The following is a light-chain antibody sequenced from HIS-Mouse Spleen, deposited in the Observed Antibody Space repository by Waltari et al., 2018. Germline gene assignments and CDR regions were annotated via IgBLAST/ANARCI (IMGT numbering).Light chain of an antibody. Sequence: SYELTQPPSVSVSPGQTARITCSGDALPKKYAYWYQQKSGQAPVLVISEDSKRPPGLPRRFSGSSSGTMATLTISGAQVEDEADYYCYSTDSSGNHRVFGGGTKLTVL. J-gene: IGLJ2*01. CDR2: EDS. CDR3: YSTDSSGNHRV. V-gene: IGLV3-10*01. CDR1: ALPKKY.